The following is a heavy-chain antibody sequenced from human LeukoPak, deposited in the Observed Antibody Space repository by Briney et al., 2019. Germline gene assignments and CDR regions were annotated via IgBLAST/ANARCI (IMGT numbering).Heavy chain of an antibody. Sequence: ASVKVSCKASGYTFTSYDINWVRQATGQGLEWMGWMNPNSGNTGYAQKFQGRVTMTRNTSISTAYMELSSLRSEDTAVYYCARVDYYYGSGSQHYYYGMDVWGQGTTVTVSS. V-gene: IGHV1-8*01. D-gene: IGHD3-10*01. CDR1: GYTFTSYD. CDR2: MNPNSGNT. CDR3: ARVDYYYGSGSQHYYYGMDV. J-gene: IGHJ6*02.